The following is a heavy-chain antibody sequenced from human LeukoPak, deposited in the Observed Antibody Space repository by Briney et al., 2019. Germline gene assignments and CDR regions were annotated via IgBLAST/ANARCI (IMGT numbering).Heavy chain of an antibody. CDR1: GGTFSSYA. Sequence: ASVKVSCKASGGTFSSYAISWVRQAPGQGLEWMGWINPNSGGTNYAQNFQGRVTMTRDTSISTAYRELSRLRYDDTAVYYCARHANFWSGYSGNYFDYWGQGTLVTVSS. CDR3: ARHANFWSGYSGNYFDY. J-gene: IGHJ4*02. D-gene: IGHD3-3*01. CDR2: INPNSGGT. V-gene: IGHV1-2*02.